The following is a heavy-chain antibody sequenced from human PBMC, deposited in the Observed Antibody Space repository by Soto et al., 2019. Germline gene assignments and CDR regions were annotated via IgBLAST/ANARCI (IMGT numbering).Heavy chain of an antibody. D-gene: IGHD4-17*01. CDR3: AMPLYTFPTAYTYFDMDV. V-gene: IGHV4-39*01. J-gene: IGHJ6*03. CDR2: VSYTGGT. Sequence: QLQLQASGPGLVKPSETLSLTCIVSGGSISSGAYYWGWVRQPPGKGLEWIGGVSYTGGTYYNPGLRSRIHIARDTAKNQFSLRLTSVTAADTAVYLCAMPLYTFPTAYTYFDMDVWGRGTTVTVS. CDR1: GGSISSGAYY.